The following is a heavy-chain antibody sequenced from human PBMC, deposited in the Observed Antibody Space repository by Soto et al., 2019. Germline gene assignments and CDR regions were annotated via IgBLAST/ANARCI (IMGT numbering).Heavy chain of an antibody. V-gene: IGHV4-30-2*01. J-gene: IGHJ4*02. Sequence: PSETLSLTCAVSGGSIGSGGYAWAWIRQPPGKGLEWVGYIYQSGSTYYNPSLKSRVTIAADRSKNQFSLNLASVTAADTAVYYCARSYSGGDAYFDYWGQGTVVTVSS. CDR2: IYQSGST. CDR1: GGSIGSGGYA. D-gene: IGHD2-21*02. CDR3: ARSYSGGDAYFDY.